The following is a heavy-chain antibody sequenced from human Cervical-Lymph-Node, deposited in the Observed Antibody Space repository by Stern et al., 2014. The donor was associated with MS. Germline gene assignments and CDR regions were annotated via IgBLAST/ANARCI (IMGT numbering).Heavy chain of an antibody. Sequence: EVQLVQSGAEVKKPGESLKISCTGSGYSFTSYWIAWVRHMPGKGLGWMGIVDPGDSDPIYSPSFQGHVSISAAKSTSTAYLQWSSLKASDTAMYYCARTRYSSSWYTFDPWGQGTLVTVSS. CDR2: VDPGDSDP. D-gene: IGHD6-13*01. V-gene: IGHV5-51*03. CDR3: ARTRYSSSWYTFDP. CDR1: GYSFTSYW. J-gene: IGHJ5*02.